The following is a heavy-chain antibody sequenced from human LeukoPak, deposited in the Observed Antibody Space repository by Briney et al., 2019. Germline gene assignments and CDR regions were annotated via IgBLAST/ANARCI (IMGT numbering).Heavy chain of an antibody. CDR3: ARVDGYCSSSSCYYFDY. V-gene: IGHV4-4*02. CDR1: GDSISSSNW. Sequence: PSGTLSLTCAVSGDSISSSNWWSWVRQPPGKGLEWIGEVNHSGSTNSNPSLKSRVSISVDTSKNQFSLKLSSVTAADTAVYYCARVDGYCSSSSCYYFDYWGQGTLVTLSS. CDR2: VNHSGST. J-gene: IGHJ4*02. D-gene: IGHD2-2*01.